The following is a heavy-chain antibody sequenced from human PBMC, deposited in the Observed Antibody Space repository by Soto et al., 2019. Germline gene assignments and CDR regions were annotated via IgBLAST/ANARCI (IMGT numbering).Heavy chain of an antibody. V-gene: IGHV3-11*05. D-gene: IGHD6-13*01. CDR1: GFTFSDYY. CDR3: ARTIAAAGGRRYFDL. CDR2: ISSSSYK. Sequence: QVQLVESGGGLVKPGGSLRLSCAASGFTFSDYYMSWIRQAPGKGLEWVSYISSSSYKNYADSVKGRFTISRDNAKNSLYLQMNSLRAEDTAVYYCARTIAAAGGRRYFDLWGRGTLVTVSS. J-gene: IGHJ2*01.